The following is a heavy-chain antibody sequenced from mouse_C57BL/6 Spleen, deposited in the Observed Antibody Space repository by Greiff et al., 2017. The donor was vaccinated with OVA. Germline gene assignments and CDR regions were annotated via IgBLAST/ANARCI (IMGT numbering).Heavy chain of an antibody. Sequence: VQLQQPGAELVMPGASVKLSCKASGYTFTSYWMHWVKQRPGQGLEWIGEIDPSDSYTNYNQKFKGKSTLTVDKSSSTAYMQLSSLTSEDSAVYYGARWDYYGSPYAMDYWGQGTSVTVSA. J-gene: IGHJ4*01. CDR2: IDPSDSYT. CDR3: ARWDYYGSPYAMDY. D-gene: IGHD1-1*01. V-gene: IGHV1-69*01. CDR1: GYTFTSYW.